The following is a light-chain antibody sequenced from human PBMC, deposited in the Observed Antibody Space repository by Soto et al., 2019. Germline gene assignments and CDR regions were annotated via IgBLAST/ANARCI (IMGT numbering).Light chain of an antibody. CDR1: SSDVGGYNY. V-gene: IGLV2-14*01. Sequence: QSALTQPASVSGSPGQSITISCTGTSSDVGGYNYVSWYQQHPGKAPKLMFYDVSNRPSGVSNRFSGSKSGNTASLTISGLQAEDEADYYCSSCTSSSTYVFGTGTKLTVL. J-gene: IGLJ1*01. CDR2: DVS. CDR3: SSCTSSSTYV.